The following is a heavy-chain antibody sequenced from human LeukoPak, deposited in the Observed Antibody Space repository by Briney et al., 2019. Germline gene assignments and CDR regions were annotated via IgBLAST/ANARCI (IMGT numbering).Heavy chain of an antibody. CDR3: ASALYDSSGFRFDY. Sequence: PSQTLSLTCAVSGVSISRGGYSWSWIRQPPGKGLEWIGYIYHSGSTNYNPSLKSRLTISVDTSNNQFSLRLSSVTAADTAVYYCASALYDSSGFRFDYWGQGTLVTVSS. CDR1: GVSISRGGYS. J-gene: IGHJ4*02. CDR2: IYHSGST. D-gene: IGHD3-22*01. V-gene: IGHV4-30-4*07.